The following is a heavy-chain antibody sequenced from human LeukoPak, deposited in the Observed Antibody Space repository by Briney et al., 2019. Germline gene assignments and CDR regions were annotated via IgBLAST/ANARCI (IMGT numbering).Heavy chain of an antibody. CDR3: ARSIGLTGGGVDV. D-gene: IGHD3-9*01. CDR2: ITNGGSTI. Sequence: GGSLRLSCAASGFTFSDYNMNWVRQAPGKGLEWVSYITNGGSTIHHADSVKGRYTISRDNAKKTLYLQMNSLRAEDTAVYYCARSIGLTGGGVDVWGQGTTVTVSS. CDR1: GFTFSDYN. V-gene: IGHV3-11*01. J-gene: IGHJ6*02.